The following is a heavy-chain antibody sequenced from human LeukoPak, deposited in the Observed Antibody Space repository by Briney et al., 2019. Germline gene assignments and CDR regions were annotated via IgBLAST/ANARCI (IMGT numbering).Heavy chain of an antibody. J-gene: IGHJ6*02. D-gene: IGHD2-15*01. CDR2: IYSGGST. V-gene: IGHV3-53*01. Sequence: GGSLRLSCAASGFTVSSNYMSWVRQAPGKGLEWVSVIYSGGSTYYADSVKGRFTISRDNSKNTLYLQMNSLRAEDTAVYYCARDLVECGGGSRPTQGAYGMDVWGQGTTVT. CDR1: GFTVSSNY. CDR3: ARDLVECGGGSRPTQGAYGMDV.